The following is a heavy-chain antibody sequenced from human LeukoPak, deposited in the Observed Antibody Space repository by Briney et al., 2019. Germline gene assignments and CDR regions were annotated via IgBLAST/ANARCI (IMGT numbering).Heavy chain of an antibody. CDR2: INSDGSST. V-gene: IGHV3-74*01. Sequence: GGSLRLSCAASGFTFSSYWMHWVRQAPGKGLVWVSRINSDGSSTSYADSVKGRFTISRDNAKNTLYLQMNSLRAEDTAVYYCASGYYYDSSGRDYWGQGTLVTVSS. J-gene: IGHJ4*02. D-gene: IGHD3-22*01. CDR3: ASGYYYDSSGRDY. CDR1: GFTFSSYW.